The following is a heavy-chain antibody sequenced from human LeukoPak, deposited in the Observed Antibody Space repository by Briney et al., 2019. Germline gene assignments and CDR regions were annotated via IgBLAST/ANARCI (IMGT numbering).Heavy chain of an antibody. D-gene: IGHD4-17*01. V-gene: IGHV4-59*01. CDR1: GGSISSYY. CDR3: ARDAVTTLGDYYYGMDV. J-gene: IGHJ6*02. CDR2: IYYSGST. Sequence: PSETLSLTCTVSGGSISSYYWSWIRQPPGKGLEWIGYIYYSGSTNYNPSLKSRVTISVDTSKNQFSLKLSSVTAADTAVYYCARDAVTTLGDYYYGMDVWGQGTTVTVSS.